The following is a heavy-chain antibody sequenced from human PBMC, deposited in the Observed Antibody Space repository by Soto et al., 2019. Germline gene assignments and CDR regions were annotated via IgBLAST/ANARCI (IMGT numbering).Heavy chain of an antibody. CDR1: GYTFSNYG. CDR2: ISTYNGHT. J-gene: IGHJ4*02. CDR3: ARGRGLVGGASDY. V-gene: IGHV1-18*01. D-gene: IGHD1-26*01. Sequence: VQLVQSGADVKRPGASVRVSCKASGYTFSNYGIDWVRQAPGQGLEWMGWISTYNGHTNYAQKFRGRVTMTKETSTTTAYMELRGLKSDDTAVYYCARGRGLVGGASDYWGQGALVTVSS.